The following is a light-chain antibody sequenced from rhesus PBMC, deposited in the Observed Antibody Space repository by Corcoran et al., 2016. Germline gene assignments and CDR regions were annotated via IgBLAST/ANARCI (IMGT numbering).Light chain of an antibody. CDR3: SSYASSSTYI. J-gene: IGLJ1*01. CDR2: EVS. Sequence: QAGPTQSPSVSGSPGQSVTISCTGTRSDIGGYNRVSWYQQHPGKAPKLMIYEVSKRPSGVSDRFSGSKSGNTASLTISGLQAEDEADYYCSSYASSSTYIFGAGTRLTVL. V-gene: IGLV2-13*03. CDR1: RSDIGGYNR.